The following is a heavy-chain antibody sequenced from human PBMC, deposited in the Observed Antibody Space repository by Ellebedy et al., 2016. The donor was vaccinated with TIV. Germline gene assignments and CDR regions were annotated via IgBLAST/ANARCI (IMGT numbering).Heavy chain of an antibody. D-gene: IGHD6-19*01. CDR2: INAGNGNT. CDR3: AAQVAGTGWFDP. Sequence: ASVKVSCXASGYTFTSYAMHWVRQAPGQRLEWMGWINAGNGNTKYSQKFQGRVTITRDTSASTAYMELSSLRSEDTAVYYCAAQVAGTGWFDPWGQGTLVTVSS. V-gene: IGHV1-3*01. CDR1: GYTFTSYA. J-gene: IGHJ5*02.